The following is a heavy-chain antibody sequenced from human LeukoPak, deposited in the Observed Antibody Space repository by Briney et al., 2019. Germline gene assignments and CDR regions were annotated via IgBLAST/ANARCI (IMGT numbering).Heavy chain of an antibody. V-gene: IGHV3-72*01. J-gene: IGHJ4*02. CDR1: GFTLSDHY. CDR2: TRNKANSYST. CDR3: GRSRAGAIDY. D-gene: IGHD1-26*01. Sequence: GGSPRLSCAASGFTLSDHYMDWVRQAPGNGLEWVGRTRNKANSYSTEYAASVKGRFTISRDESKNSLYLQMNSLKTEDTAVYYCGRSRAGAIDYWGQGTLVTVSS.